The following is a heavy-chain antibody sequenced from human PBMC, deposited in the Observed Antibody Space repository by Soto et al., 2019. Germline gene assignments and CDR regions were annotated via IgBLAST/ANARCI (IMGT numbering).Heavy chain of an antibody. CDR1: GGSFRGYY. V-gene: IGHV4-34*01. CDR3: ARGEGGFQY. CDR2: INHSGST. Sequence: QVQLQQWGAGLLKPSETLSLTCAVYGGSFRGYYWSWIRQPPGKGLEWIGEINHSGSTNYNPSRKRRVTISVGTSKNQSALKLNSMPAADTAGYYWARGEGGFQYWGQGTLVTVSS. J-gene: IGHJ1*01.